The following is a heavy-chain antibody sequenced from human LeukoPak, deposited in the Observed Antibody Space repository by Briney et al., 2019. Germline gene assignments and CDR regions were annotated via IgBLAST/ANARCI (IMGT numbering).Heavy chain of an antibody. CDR1: GGSISSYY. J-gene: IGHJ3*02. CDR3: ARSSVAARQSAFDI. D-gene: IGHD6-6*01. V-gene: IGHV4-59*01. CDR2: IYYSGST. Sequence: SETLSLTCTVSGGSISSYYWSWIRQPPGKGLGWIGYIYYSGSTNYNPSLKSRVTISVDTSKNQFSLKLSSVTAADTAVYYCARSSVAARQSAFDIWGQGTMVTVSS.